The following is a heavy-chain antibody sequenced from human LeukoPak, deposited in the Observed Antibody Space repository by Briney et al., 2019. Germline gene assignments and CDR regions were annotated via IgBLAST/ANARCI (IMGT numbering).Heavy chain of an antibody. V-gene: IGHV3-53*01. J-gene: IGHJ3*02. D-gene: IGHD1-14*01. CDR3: VRKNQDFNAAFDI. CDR2: TYSDGNT. CDR1: GFTVSNNY. Sequence: GGSPRLSCAASGFTVSNNYMSWVRQAPGKGLEWVSITYSDGNTNYAVSVKGRFTISRDTSQNTLSLQMNSLKAEDTAVYYCVRKNQDFNAAFDIWGQGTVVTVSS.